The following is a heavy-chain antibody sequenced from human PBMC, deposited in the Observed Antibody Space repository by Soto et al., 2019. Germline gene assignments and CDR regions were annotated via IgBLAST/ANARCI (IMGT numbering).Heavy chain of an antibody. CDR1: GYTFTSYA. CDR3: ARDYSSSPVRRFDP. D-gene: IGHD6-6*01. CDR2: INAGNGNT. V-gene: IGHV1-3*01. Sequence: ASVKVSCKASGYTFTSYAMHWVRQAPGQRLEWMGWINAGNGNTKYSQKFQGRVTITRDTSASTAYMELSSLRSEDTAVYYCARDYSSSPVRRFDPWGQGTLVTVSS. J-gene: IGHJ5*02.